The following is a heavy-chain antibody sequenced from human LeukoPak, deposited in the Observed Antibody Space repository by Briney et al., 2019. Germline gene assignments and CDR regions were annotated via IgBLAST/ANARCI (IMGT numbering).Heavy chain of an antibody. CDR1: GFTFDDYG. J-gene: IGHJ4*02. CDR2: INWNGGST. Sequence: GGSLRLSCAASGFTFDDYGMSWVRQAPGKGLEWVSGINWNGGSTGYADSVKGRFTIARDNSKNSLYLQMNSLRSEDTAMYFCAKESGKFDYWGQGTLVAVST. CDR3: AKESGKFDY. V-gene: IGHV3-20*04.